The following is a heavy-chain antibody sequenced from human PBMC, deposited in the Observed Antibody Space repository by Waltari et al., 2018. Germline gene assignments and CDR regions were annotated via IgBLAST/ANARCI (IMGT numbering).Heavy chain of an antibody. Sequence: QVQLVQSGAEVMKPGASVKVSCKASRYTFTGHFMHWVRQAPGQGLEWMGWVNANSGGTNYAQKFLGRVTMTRDTSISTAYMELSRLGSDDTAVYYCASQGGGAYYIDVWGEGTTVTVSS. CDR1: RYTFTGHF. J-gene: IGHJ6*03. V-gene: IGHV1-2*02. CDR3: ASQGGGAYYIDV. D-gene: IGHD3-16*01. CDR2: VNANSGGT.